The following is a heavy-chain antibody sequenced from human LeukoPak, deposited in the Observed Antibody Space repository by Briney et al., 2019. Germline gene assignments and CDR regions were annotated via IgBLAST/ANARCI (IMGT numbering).Heavy chain of an antibody. D-gene: IGHD3-22*01. CDR1: GGSISSYY. Sequence: PSETLSLTCTVSGGSISSYYWSWIRQPPGKGLEWIGYIYYSGSTNYNPTLKSRVTISVDTSKNQFSLKLSSVTAADTAVYYCAREAKYYYDSSGYYDYWGQGTLVTVSS. J-gene: IGHJ4*02. CDR3: AREAKYYYDSSGYYDY. CDR2: IYYSGST. V-gene: IGHV4-59*01.